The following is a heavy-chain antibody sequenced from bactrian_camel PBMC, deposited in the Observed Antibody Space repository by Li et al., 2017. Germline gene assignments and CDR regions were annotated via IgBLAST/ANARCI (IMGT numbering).Heavy chain of an antibody. D-gene: IGHD7*01. CDR2: IERDGSS. Sequence: HVQLVESGGGLVQPGRSLNLSCVASSDTSSGFCMGWFRQFPGKEREGVAWIERDGSSRYTSSVKGRFDISKDHAKTTVYLQMNSLKPEDTAVYYCVRVLHGLHLHLGHWGQGTQVTVS. CDR1: SDTSSGFC. J-gene: IGHJ4*01. V-gene: IGHV3S9*01. CDR3: VRVLHGLHLHLGH.